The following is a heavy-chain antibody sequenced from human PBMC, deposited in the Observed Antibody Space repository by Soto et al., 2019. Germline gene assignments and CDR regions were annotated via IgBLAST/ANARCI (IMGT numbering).Heavy chain of an antibody. J-gene: IGHJ6*02. Sequence: SVKVSCKASGYTFTTYYMHWVRQAPGQGLEWMGGIIPIFGTANYAQKFQGRVTITADESTSTAYMELSSLRSEDTAVYYCATPIVGATTGYYYLMDVWGRGTTVTVSS. D-gene: IGHD1-26*01. V-gene: IGHV1-69*13. CDR3: ATPIVGATTGYYYLMDV. CDR2: IIPIFGTA. CDR1: GYTFTTYY.